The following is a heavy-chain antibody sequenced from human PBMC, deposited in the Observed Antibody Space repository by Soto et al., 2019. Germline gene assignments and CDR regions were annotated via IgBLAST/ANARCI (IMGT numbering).Heavy chain of an antibody. CDR1: GFTFDDYA. Sequence: GGSLRLSCAASGFTFDDYAMHWVRQAPGKGLEWVSGISWNSGSIGYADSVKGRFTISRDNAKNSLYLQMNSLRAEDTALYYCAKDGPGYSYGTDAFDIWGQGTMVTVSS. V-gene: IGHV3-9*01. J-gene: IGHJ3*02. CDR2: ISWNSGSI. D-gene: IGHD5-18*01. CDR3: AKDGPGYSYGTDAFDI.